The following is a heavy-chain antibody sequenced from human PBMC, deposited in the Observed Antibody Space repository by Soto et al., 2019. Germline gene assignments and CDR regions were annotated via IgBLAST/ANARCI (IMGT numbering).Heavy chain of an antibody. CDR2: IRQDGSDK. D-gene: IGHD6-19*01. CDR1: GFTFSNYW. J-gene: IGHJ4*02. CDR3: ASPQQWLGQRGDFDY. Sequence: EVQLMESGGGLVQPGGSLRLSCAASGFTFSNYWMSWVRQAPGKGLEWVANIRQDGSDKYYVDSVKGRFTISRDNSKNSLYLQMNSLRAEDTAVYYCASPQQWLGQRGDFDYWGQGTLVTVSS. V-gene: IGHV3-7*05.